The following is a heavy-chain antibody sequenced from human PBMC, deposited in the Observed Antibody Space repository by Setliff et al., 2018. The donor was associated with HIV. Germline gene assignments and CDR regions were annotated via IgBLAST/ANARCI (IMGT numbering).Heavy chain of an antibody. CDR3: AKDRYYDSSGSPFDY. CDR2: IRYDGSNK. J-gene: IGHJ4*02. D-gene: IGHD3-22*01. Sequence: GGSLRLSCAASGFTFSSYGMHWVRQAPGKGPEWVAFIRYDGSNKYYADSVKGRFTISRDNSKNTLYLQMNSLRAEDTAVYYCAKDRYYDSSGSPFDYWGQGTLVTVSS. CDR1: GFTFSSYG. V-gene: IGHV3-30*02.